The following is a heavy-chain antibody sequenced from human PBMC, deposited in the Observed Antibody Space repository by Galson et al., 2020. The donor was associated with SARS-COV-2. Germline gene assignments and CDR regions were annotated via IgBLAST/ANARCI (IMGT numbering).Heavy chain of an antibody. CDR1: GYSFTSYW. CDR3: ARHSGLRYYYYYGMDV. V-gene: IGHV5-51*01. J-gene: IGHJ6*02. Sequence: HGESLKISCKGSGYSFTSYWIGWVRQMPGKGLEWMGIIYPGDSDTRYSPSFQGQVTISADKSISTAYLQWSSLKASDTAMYYCARHSGLRYYYYYGMDVWGQGTTVTVSS. CDR2: IYPGDSDT. D-gene: IGHD1-26*01.